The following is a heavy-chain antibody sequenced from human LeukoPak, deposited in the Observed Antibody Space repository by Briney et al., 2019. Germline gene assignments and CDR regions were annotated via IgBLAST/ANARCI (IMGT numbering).Heavy chain of an antibody. D-gene: IGHD3-16*01. J-gene: IGHJ5*02. CDR1: GFTFSSFT. CDR3: GKEGGA. CDR2: IGGRGGST. V-gene: IGHV3-23*01. Sequence: PGGSLRLSCAASGFTFSSFTMTWVRQAQGKGLEWVSAIGGRGGSTYYADSLEGRFTIARDNFKDMVYPQMNSLKVEDTAIYYCGKEGGAWGQGTKVTGSS.